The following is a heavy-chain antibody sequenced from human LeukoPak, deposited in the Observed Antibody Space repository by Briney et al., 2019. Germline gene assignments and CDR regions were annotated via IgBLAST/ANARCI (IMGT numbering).Heavy chain of an antibody. Sequence: ASVKVSCKASGYTFTGYYMHWVRQAPGQGLEWMGGINPNSGGTNYAQKFQGRVTMTRDTSISTAYMELSRLRSDDTAVYYCARAYYYGSGSYYNGPPLDFDYWGQGTLVTVSS. J-gene: IGHJ4*02. D-gene: IGHD3-10*01. V-gene: IGHV1-2*02. CDR3: ARAYYYGSGSYYNGPPLDFDY. CDR1: GYTFTGYY. CDR2: INPNSGGT.